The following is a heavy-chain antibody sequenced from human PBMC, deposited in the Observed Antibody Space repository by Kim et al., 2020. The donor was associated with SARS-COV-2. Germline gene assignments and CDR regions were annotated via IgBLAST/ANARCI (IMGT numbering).Heavy chain of an antibody. CDR3: AKEITMVRGVIKIGDY. V-gene: IGHV3-23*01. Sequence: GGSLRLSCAASGFTFSSYAMSWVRQAPGKGLEWVSAISGSGGSTYYADSVKGRFTISRDNSKNTLYLQMNSLRAEDTAVYYCAKEITMVRGVIKIGDYWGQGTLVTVSS. J-gene: IGHJ4*02. CDR2: ISGSGGST. D-gene: IGHD3-10*01. CDR1: GFTFSSYA.